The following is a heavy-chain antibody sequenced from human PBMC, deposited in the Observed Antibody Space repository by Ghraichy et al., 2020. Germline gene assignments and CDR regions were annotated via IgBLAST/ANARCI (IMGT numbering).Heavy chain of an antibody. Sequence: SKTLSLTCAVYGGSFSGYYWSWIRQPPGKGLEWIGEINHSGSTNYNPSLKSRVTISVDTSKNQFSLKLSSVTAADTAVYYCARGVHYDFWSGLYYYGMDVWGQGTTVTVSS. V-gene: IGHV4-34*01. CDR3: ARGVHYDFWSGLYYYGMDV. D-gene: IGHD3-3*01. CDR2: INHSGST. J-gene: IGHJ6*02. CDR1: GGSFSGYY.